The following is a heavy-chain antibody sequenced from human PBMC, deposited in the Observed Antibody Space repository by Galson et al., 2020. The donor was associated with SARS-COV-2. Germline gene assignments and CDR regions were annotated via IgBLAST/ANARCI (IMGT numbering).Heavy chain of an antibody. CDR2: ISAYNGNT. D-gene: IGHD6-25*01. Sequence: ASVKVSCKASGYTFTSYGIVWVRQAPGQGLEWMGWISAYNGNTKYAQKLQGRVTMTTDTSTSTAYMELRSLRSDDTAVYYCAREEDGYYFEYWGQGTLVTVSS. V-gene: IGHV1-18*01. J-gene: IGHJ4*02. CDR3: AREEDGYYFEY. CDR1: GYTFTSYG.